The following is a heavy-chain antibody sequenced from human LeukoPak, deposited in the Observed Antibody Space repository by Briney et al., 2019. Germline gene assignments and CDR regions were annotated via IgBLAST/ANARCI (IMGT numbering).Heavy chain of an antibody. CDR2: TYTSGST. V-gene: IGHV4-4*07. D-gene: IGHD4-17*01. J-gene: IGHJ5*02. CDR1: GGSISSYY. Sequence: NSSETLSLTCTVSGGSISSYYWSWIRQPAGKGLEWIGRTYTSGSTNYNPSLKSRVTMSVDTSKNQFSLKLSSVTAADTAVYYCARDLYGDYVEINWFDPWGQGTLVTVSS. CDR3: ARDLYGDYVEINWFDP.